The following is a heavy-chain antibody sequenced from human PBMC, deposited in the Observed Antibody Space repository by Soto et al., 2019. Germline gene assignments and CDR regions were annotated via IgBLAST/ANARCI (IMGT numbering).Heavy chain of an antibody. V-gene: IGHV2-26*01. J-gene: IGHJ6*02. CDR1: GFSFSNPRMS. Sequence: QVTLKESGPVLVKPTETLTLTCTFSGFSFSNPRMSVSWIRQPPVKALEWLAHISSSDEKSYSTSLKSRLTISTDTSKSPVVLTMTNMDPMDTATYSCARVLYYGMDVWGQGTTVTVSS. CDR2: ISSSDEK. CDR3: ARVLYYGMDV.